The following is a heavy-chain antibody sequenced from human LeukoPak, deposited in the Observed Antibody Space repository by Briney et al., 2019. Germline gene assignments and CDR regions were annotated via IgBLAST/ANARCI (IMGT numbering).Heavy chain of an antibody. D-gene: IGHD3-3*01. CDR1: GYTFTSYD. V-gene: IGHV1-8*01. CDR3: ARAPTYDFWSGYYPRYHWFDP. Sequence: ASVKVSCKASGYTFTSYDINWVRQATGQGLEWMGWMNPNSGNTGYAQKFQGRVTMTRNTSISTAYMELSSLRSEDTAVYYCARAPTYDFWSGYYPRYHWFDPWGQGTLVTVSS. J-gene: IGHJ5*02. CDR2: MNPNSGNT.